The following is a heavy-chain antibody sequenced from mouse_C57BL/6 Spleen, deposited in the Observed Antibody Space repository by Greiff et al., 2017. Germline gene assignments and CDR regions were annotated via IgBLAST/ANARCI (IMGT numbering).Heavy chain of an antibody. D-gene: IGHD1-1*01. Sequence: VQLQQPGAELVQPGASVKVSCKASGYTFTSYWMHWVKQRPGQGLEWIGRIHPADSDTNYNQQFKGKATLTVDKSSSTAYMQLSSLTSEDSAVYYCAMGVGATDYWGQGTTLTVSS. CDR3: AMGVGATDY. J-gene: IGHJ2*01. CDR1: GYTFTSYW. CDR2: IHPADSDT. V-gene: IGHV1-74*01.